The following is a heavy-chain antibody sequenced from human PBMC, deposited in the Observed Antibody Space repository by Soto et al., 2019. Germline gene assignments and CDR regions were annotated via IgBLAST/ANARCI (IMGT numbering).Heavy chain of an antibody. Sequence: ASVKVSSKASRYTFTSYGIRWARQAPGQGLEWMGWISAYNGNTNYAQKLQGRVTMTTDTSTSTAYMELRSLRSDDTAVYYCAREYSGSYYWFDPWGQGTLVTVSS. D-gene: IGHD1-26*01. CDR3: AREYSGSYYWFDP. J-gene: IGHJ5*02. V-gene: IGHV1-18*01. CDR1: RYTFTSYG. CDR2: ISAYNGNT.